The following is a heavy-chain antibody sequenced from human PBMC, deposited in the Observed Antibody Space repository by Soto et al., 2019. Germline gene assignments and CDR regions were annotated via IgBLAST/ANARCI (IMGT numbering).Heavy chain of an antibody. D-gene: IGHD3-22*01. CDR2: INHSGRV. V-gene: IGHV4-34*01. CDR3: STRAYDTNGYYRFDP. CDR1: GGSFSGHS. J-gene: IGHJ5*01. Sequence: QVQLQQWGAGLLKPSETLSLTCAVYGGSFSGHSWTWIRQSPGKGLEWIGDINHSGRVNYSPSLNSPGTISLDTSKTQFSLTLRAVTASDTAMYYCSTRAYDTNGYYRFDPWGQGTLVTVSS.